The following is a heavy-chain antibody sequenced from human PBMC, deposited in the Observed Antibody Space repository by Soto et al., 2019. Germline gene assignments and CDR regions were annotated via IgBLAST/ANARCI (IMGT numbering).Heavy chain of an antibody. D-gene: IGHD3-16*01. CDR1: GYTFTGYY. Sequence: GASVKVSCKASGYTFTGYYMHWVRQAPGQGLEWMGWINPNSGGTNYAQKFQGWVTMTRDTSISTAYMELSRLRSDDTAVYYCARGRFFDGHYYYYMVVCGKATTVSVSS. J-gene: IGHJ6*03. CDR3: ARGRFFDGHYYYYMVV. CDR2: INPNSGGT. V-gene: IGHV1-2*04.